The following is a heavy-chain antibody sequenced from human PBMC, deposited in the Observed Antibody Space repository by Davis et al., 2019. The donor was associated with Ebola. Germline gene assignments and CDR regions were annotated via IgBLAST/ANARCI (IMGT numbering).Heavy chain of an antibody. Sequence: GESLKISCAASGFTFSSYAMHWVRQAPGKGLEWVAVISYDGSNKYYADSVKGRFTISRDNAKNSLYLQMNSLRAEDTALYYCAKHIDCTSDSCSGHYYGVDVWGRGTTVTVSS. D-gene: IGHD2-15*01. CDR2: ISYDGSNK. CDR3: AKHIDCTSDSCSGHYYGVDV. V-gene: IGHV3-30*18. CDR1: GFTFSSYA. J-gene: IGHJ6*04.